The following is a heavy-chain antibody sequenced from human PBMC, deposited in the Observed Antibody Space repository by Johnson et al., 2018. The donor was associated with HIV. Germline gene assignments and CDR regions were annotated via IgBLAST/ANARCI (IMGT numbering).Heavy chain of an antibody. V-gene: IGHV3-43D*03. J-gene: IGHJ3*02. D-gene: IGHD6-6*01. CDR2: ITWDGGST. CDR1: GFTFDDYG. Sequence: VQLVESGGGVIRPGGSLRLSCATSGFTFDDYGMHWVRQAPGKGLEWVSLITWDGGSTYYADSVKGRFTISRDISKNSLYLQMNSLRPEDTAVYYCTTEAYSSSSAAFDIWGQGTMVTVSS. CDR3: TTEAYSSSSAAFDI.